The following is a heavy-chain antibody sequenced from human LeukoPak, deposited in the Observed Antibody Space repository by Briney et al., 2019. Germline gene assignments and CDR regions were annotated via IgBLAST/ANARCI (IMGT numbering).Heavy chain of an antibody. Sequence: SETLSLTCTVSVESLCGRRYQCRWIRQPPGKGLEWIGSMYYSGSTYSNPSLKSRVTISADTCKSQFSLKLKSVNAADTAVYFVSRRYYCGTGCYYLYYWGQGTLVTVSS. V-gene: IGHV4-39*01. CDR1: VESLCGRRYQ. J-gene: IGHJ4*02. CDR3: SRRYYCGTGCYYLYY. D-gene: IGHD2-21*01. CDR2: MYYSGST.